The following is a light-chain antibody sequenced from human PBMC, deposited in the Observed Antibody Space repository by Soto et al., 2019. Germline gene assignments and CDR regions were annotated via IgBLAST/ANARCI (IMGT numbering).Light chain of an antibody. Sequence: DIQVTQSPSSVSASVGDRVTITCRASQDIKNWLAWYQQKPGKAPKLLIYTTSNLQSGVPSRFSGSGSGTYFSPPISSLQPEDFATYYCQQANSFPLTFGGGTKVEIK. CDR2: TTS. V-gene: IGKV1D-12*01. CDR1: QDIKNW. CDR3: QQANSFPLT. J-gene: IGKJ4*01.